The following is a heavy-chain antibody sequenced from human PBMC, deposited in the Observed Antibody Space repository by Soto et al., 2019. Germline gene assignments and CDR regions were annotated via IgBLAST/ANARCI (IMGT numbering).Heavy chain of an antibody. CDR1: GGSFSDTY. Sequence: SETLSLTFAVYGGSFSDTYWNWFRQPPGKGLEWIGEINHNTNTIYNPSLKSRVTISVDTSKNQFSLKLSSVTAADTAVYYCARQTQTPTYYYGSGSPTAYYYYGMDVWGQGTTVNVSS. V-gene: IGHV4-34*01. CDR3: ARQTQTPTYYYGSGSPTAYYYYGMDV. J-gene: IGHJ6*02. CDR2: INHNTNT. D-gene: IGHD3-10*01.